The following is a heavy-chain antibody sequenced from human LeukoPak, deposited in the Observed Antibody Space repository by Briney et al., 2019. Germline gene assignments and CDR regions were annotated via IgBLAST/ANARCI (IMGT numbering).Heavy chain of an antibody. J-gene: IGHJ4*02. D-gene: IGHD3-22*01. CDR1: GFTFSSYA. CDR2: ISGSGGST. CDR3: AKVGLPYYYDSSGYYDY. Sequence: GGSLRLSCAASGFTFSSYAMSWVRQAPRKGLEWVSAISGSGGSTYYADSVKGRFTISRDNSKNTLYLQMNSLRAEDTAVYYCAKVGLPYYYDSSGYYDYWGQGTLVTVSS. V-gene: IGHV3-23*01.